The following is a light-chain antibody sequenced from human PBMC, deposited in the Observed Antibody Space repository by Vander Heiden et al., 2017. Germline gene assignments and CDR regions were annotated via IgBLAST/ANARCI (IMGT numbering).Light chain of an antibody. V-gene: IGLV2-11*01. CDR1: SSDVGRYNY. J-gene: IGLJ2*01. Sequence: QSALTQPRSVSGSPGQSVTISCTGTSSDVGRYNYVSWYQQHPGKAPKLMIYDVSKRPSGVPDRFSGSKSGNTASLTISGPQAEDEADYYCCSYAGSYTLVFGGGTKLTVL. CDR3: CSYAGSYTLV. CDR2: DVS.